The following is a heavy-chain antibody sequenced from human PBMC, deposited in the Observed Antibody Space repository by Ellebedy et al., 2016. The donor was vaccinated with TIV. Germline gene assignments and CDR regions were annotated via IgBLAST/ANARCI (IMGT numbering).Heavy chain of an antibody. Sequence: GESLKISXAASGFTFSSYSMNWVRQAPGKGLEWVSYISSSSSTIYYADSVKGRFTISRDNAKNSLYLQMNSLRDEDTAVYYCARDLDWYFDYWGQGTLVTVSS. D-gene: IGHD3-9*01. V-gene: IGHV3-48*02. CDR2: ISSSSSTI. CDR3: ARDLDWYFDY. CDR1: GFTFSSYS. J-gene: IGHJ4*02.